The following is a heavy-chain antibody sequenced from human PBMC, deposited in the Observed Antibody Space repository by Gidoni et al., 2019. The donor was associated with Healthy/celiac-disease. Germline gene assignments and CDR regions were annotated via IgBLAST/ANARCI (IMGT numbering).Heavy chain of an antibody. D-gene: IGHD3-10*01. CDR3: AKDMHLALWHYYYYYGMDV. CDR1: GFTFSSYG. CDR2: ISYDGSNK. V-gene: IGHV3-30*18. Sequence: QVQLVESGGGVVQPGRSLRLSCAASGFTFSSYGMHWVRQAPGKGLEWVAVISYDGSNKYYADSVKGRFTISRDNSKNTLYLQMNSLRAEDTAVYYCAKDMHLALWHYYYYYGMDVWGQGTTVTVSS. J-gene: IGHJ6*02.